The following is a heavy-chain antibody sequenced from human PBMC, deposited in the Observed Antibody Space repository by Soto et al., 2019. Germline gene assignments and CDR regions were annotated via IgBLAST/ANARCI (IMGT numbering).Heavy chain of an antibody. Sequence: QLQLQEAGPGLVKPSEPLSLTCTVSGGSITGGTSHWDWSRQPPGKGMEWIGSIYYSGRTDSNPSLKSLAAISVDTSKNHFSLELTSVTAADAAVYYCAGHANRHYYYAFVLWGQGTMVTVSA. CDR1: GGSITGGTSH. J-gene: IGHJ3*01. V-gene: IGHV4-39*01. D-gene: IGHD3-10*01. CDR2: IYYSGRT. CDR3: AGHANRHYYYAFVL.